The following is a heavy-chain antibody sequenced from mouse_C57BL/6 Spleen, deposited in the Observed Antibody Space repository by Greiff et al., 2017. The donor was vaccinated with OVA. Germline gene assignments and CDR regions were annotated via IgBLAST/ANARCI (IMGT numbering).Heavy chain of an antibody. D-gene: IGHD3-2*02. CDR3: ARASSGYVAWFAY. J-gene: IGHJ3*01. CDR1: GYSITSGYD. Sequence: VQLQQSGPGMVKPSQSLSLTCTVTGYSITSGYDWHWIRHFPGNKLEWMGYISYSGSTNYNPSLKSRISITHDTSKNHFFLKLNSVTTEDTATYYCARASSGYVAWFAYWGQGTLVTVSA. V-gene: IGHV3-1*01. CDR2: ISYSGST.